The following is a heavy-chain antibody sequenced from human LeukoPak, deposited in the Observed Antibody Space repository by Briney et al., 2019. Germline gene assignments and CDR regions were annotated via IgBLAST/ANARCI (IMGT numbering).Heavy chain of an antibody. CDR1: GFSFSSYA. V-gene: IGHV3-23*01. D-gene: IGHD2/OR15-2a*01. J-gene: IGHJ6*02. CDR2: ISGSGGST. CDR3: ARDLPRSIGMDV. Sequence: PGGSLRLSCAASGFSFSSYAMAWVRQAPGKGLEWVSTISGSGGSTHYADSVKGRFTISRDNSKNTLYLQMNSLRAEDTAVYYCARDLPRSIGMDVWGQGTTVTVSS.